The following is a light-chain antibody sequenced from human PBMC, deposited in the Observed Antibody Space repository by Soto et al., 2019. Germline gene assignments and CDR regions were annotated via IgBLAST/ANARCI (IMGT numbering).Light chain of an antibody. Sequence: QSVLTQPASVSGSPGQSITISCTGTNSDVGGYNYVSWYQQHPGKAPKLMIYDDSNRPSGVSDRFSGSKSGNTASLTISGLQAEDEADYYCSSYTSTFTYVFGTGTQLTVL. J-gene: IGLJ1*01. CDR3: SSYTSTFTYV. CDR2: DDS. V-gene: IGLV2-14*03. CDR1: NSDVGGYNY.